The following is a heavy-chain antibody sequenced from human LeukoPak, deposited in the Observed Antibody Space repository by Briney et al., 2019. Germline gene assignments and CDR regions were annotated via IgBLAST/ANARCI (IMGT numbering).Heavy chain of an antibody. CDR1: GFTFSDYY. D-gene: IGHD5-24*01. V-gene: IGHV3-11*04. J-gene: IGHJ3*02. Sequence: PGGSLRLSCAASGFTFSDYYMSWIRQAPGKGLEWVSYISSSGSTIYYADSVKGRFTISRDNAKNSLYLQMNSLRAEDTAVYYCAREAFVEMATTEETDAFDIWGQGTMVTVSS. CDR2: ISSSGSTI. CDR3: AREAFVEMATTEETDAFDI.